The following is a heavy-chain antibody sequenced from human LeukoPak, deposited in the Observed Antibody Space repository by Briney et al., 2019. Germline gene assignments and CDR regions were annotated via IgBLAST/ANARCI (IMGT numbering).Heavy chain of an antibody. J-gene: IGHJ4*02. Sequence: SETLSLTCTVSGGSISTYSWGWIRQPPGKGLEWIANIHYGGSTDYNPSLRSRVTITADTSRNQFSLRLSSVTAADTGVYYCAKGGVTMDYCFDYWGQGTLVTVSS. D-gene: IGHD3-10*01. CDR2: IHYGGST. CDR1: GGSISTYS. V-gene: IGHV4-59*01. CDR3: AKGGVTMDYCFDY.